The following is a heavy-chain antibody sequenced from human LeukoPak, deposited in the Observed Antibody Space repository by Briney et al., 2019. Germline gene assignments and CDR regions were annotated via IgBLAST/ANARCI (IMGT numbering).Heavy chain of an antibody. CDR2: ISGSGGST. J-gene: IGHJ4*02. CDR3: AKDGSTAVAGRSPIGFDY. CDR1: GFTFSSYG. V-gene: IGHV3-23*01. D-gene: IGHD6-19*01. Sequence: GGSLRLSCAASGFTFSSYGMSWVRQAPGKGLEWVSAISGSGGSTYYADSVKGRFTISRDDSKNTLYLQMNSLRAEDTAVYYCAKDGSTAVAGRSPIGFDYWGQGTLVTVSS.